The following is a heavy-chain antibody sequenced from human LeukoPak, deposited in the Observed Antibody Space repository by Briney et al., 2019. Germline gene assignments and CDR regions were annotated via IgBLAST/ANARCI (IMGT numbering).Heavy chain of an antibody. V-gene: IGHV4-59*01. CDR1: GGSISSYY. D-gene: IGHD6-19*01. CDR2: IYYSGST. CDR3: ARYSSGWYLGSTFDY. Sequence: SETLSLTCTVSGGSISSYYWSWIRQPPGKGLEWIGYIYYSGSTNYNPSLKSRVTISVDTSKNQLSLKLSSVTAADTAVYYCARYSSGWYLGSTFDYWGQGTLVTVSS. J-gene: IGHJ4*02.